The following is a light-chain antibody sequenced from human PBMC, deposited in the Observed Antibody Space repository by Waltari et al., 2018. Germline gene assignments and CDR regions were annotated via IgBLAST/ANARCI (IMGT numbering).Light chain of an antibody. CDR1: QTIGNY. CDR2: AAS. V-gene: IGKV1-39*01. CDR3: QQSYRVPYT. Sequence: DIQMTQSPTSVSASVGDRVTITCRASQTIGNYLNWYQQKPGKAPKLLIYAASSLQTWVPSRISGSASGTDFSLTINSLQPEDFATYYCQQSYRVPYTFGQGTKLDIK. J-gene: IGKJ2*01.